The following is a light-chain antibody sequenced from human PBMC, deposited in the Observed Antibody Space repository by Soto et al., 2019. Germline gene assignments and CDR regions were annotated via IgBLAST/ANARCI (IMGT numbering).Light chain of an antibody. CDR2: KSS. Sequence: DIQMTQSPSTLSASVGDRVTITCRASQSISVWLDWYQQKAGKAPNLLIYKSSRLESGVPSRFSGSGSETEFTLTISGLQPGDYATYYCQQYNTYSPTFGQGTKVEVK. J-gene: IGKJ1*01. CDR3: QQYNTYSPT. V-gene: IGKV1-5*03. CDR1: QSISVW.